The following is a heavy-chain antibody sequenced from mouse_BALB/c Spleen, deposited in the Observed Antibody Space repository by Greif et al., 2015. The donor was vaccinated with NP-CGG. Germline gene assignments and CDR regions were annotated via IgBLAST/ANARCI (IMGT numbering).Heavy chain of an antibody. CDR2: IYPGDGDT. Sequence: QVQLQQSGPELVKPGASVKISCKASGYAFSSSWMNWVKQRPGQGLEWIGRIYPGDGDTNYNGKFKGKATLTADKSSSTAYMRLSSLTSVDSAVYFCASGLRADYWGQGTTLTVSS. CDR1: GYAFSSSW. CDR3: ASGLRADY. D-gene: IGHD2-4*01. V-gene: IGHV1-82*01. J-gene: IGHJ2*01.